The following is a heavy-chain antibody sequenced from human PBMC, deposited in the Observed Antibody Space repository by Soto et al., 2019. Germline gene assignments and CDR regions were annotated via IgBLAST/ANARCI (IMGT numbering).Heavy chain of an antibody. CDR2: IYYSGST. J-gene: IGHJ6*02. Sequence: TVSGGSISSGGYYWSWIRQHPGKGLEWIGYIYYSGSTYYNPSLKSRVTISVDTSKNQFSLKLSSVTAADTAVYYCARDYFYGMDVWGQGTTVTVSS. CDR1: GGSISSGGYY. CDR3: ARDYFYGMDV. V-gene: IGHV4-31*03.